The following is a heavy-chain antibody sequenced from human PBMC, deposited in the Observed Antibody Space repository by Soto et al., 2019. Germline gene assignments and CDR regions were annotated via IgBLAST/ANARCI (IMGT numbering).Heavy chain of an antibody. CDR2: IYWDDDK. CDR3: AHGSMVTTAFDY. J-gene: IGHJ4*02. D-gene: IGHD4-17*01. V-gene: IGHV2-5*02. CDR1: GFSLSTSGVS. Sequence: QITLKESGPTLVKPTQTLTLTCTFSGFSLSTSGVSVGWIRQPPGKALEWLALIYWDDDKRYSPSLKTRLAITKDSTKNPVVLTITNMDPVDTATYYCAHGSMVTTAFDYWGQGTLVTVSS.